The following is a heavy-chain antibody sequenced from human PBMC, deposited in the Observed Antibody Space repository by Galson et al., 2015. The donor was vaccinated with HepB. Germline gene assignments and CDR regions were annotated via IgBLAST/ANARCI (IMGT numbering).Heavy chain of an antibody. CDR1: GFTFSRYN. V-gene: IGHV3-48*01. D-gene: IGHD2-21*01. J-gene: IGHJ6*03. CDR3: ARVGHCGGDCYSGQYYYYYMDV. Sequence: SLRLPCAASGFTFSRYNMNWVRQAPGKGLEWVSYISDSGTTIYYADSVKGRFTISRDNAERSLYLQMNSLTAEDTAVYYCARVGHCGGDCYSGQYYYYYMDVWGKGTTVTVSS. CDR2: ISDSGTTI.